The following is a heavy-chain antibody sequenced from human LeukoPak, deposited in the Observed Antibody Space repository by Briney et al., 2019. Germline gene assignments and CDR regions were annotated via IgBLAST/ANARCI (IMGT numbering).Heavy chain of an antibody. D-gene: IGHD6-13*01. J-gene: IGHJ4*02. CDR1: GFTFSSYG. Sequence: PGRSLRLSCAASGFTFSSYGMQWVRQAPGKGLEWVSLIWYDGSNQAYADSVKGRFTISRDNAKNSLYLQMNSLRAEDTAVYYCARGQQSIAAAGTIGYWGQGTLVTVSS. V-gene: IGHV3-33*01. CDR2: IWYDGSNQ. CDR3: ARGQQSIAAAGTIGY.